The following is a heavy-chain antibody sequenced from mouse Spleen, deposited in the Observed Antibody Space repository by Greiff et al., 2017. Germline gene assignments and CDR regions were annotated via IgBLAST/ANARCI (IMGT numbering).Heavy chain of an antibody. CDR3: ARRGWLLRDAMDY. D-gene: IGHD2-3*01. J-gene: IGHJ4*01. Sequence: QVQLQQSGAELMKPGASVKLSCKATGYTFTGYWIEWVKQRPGHGLEWIGEILPGSGSTNYNEKFKGKATFTADTSSNTAYMQLSSLTSEDSAVYFCARRGWLLRDAMDYWGQGTSVTVSS. CDR1: GYTFTGYW. V-gene: IGHV1-9*01. CDR2: ILPGSGST.